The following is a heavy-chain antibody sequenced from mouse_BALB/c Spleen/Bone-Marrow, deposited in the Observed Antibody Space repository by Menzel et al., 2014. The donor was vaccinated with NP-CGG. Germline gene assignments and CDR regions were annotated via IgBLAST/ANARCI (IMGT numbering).Heavy chain of an antibody. CDR3: ARGLYYDYEFAY. V-gene: IGHV2-2*02. CDR1: GFSLTSYG. J-gene: IGHJ3*01. D-gene: IGHD2-4*01. CDR2: VWSGGST. Sequence: QVQLKESGLGLVQPSQSLSITCTVSGFSLTSYGVHWVRQSPGKGLEWLGVVWSGGSTDYNAAFISRLSISKDNSKSQVFFKVNSLQANDTAIYYCARGLYYDYEFAYWGQGTLVTVSA.